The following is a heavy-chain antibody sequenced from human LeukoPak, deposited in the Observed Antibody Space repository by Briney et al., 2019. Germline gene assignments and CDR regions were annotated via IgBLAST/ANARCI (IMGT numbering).Heavy chain of an antibody. V-gene: IGHV3-23*01. J-gene: IGHJ4*02. D-gene: IGHD2-21*02. Sequence: GGSLRLSCAPSGFTISSYAMSWVRQAPGKGLEWLSTISGSGGSTHYADSVKGRFTISRDNSKNTLYLQMNSLRAEDTAVYYCAKVHLSVVVTANRYYFDYWGQGTLVTVSS. CDR1: GFTISSYA. CDR3: AKVHLSVVVTANRYYFDY. CDR2: ISGSGGST.